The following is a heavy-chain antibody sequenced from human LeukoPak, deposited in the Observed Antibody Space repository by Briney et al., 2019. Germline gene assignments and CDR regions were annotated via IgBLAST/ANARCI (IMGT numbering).Heavy chain of an antibody. CDR1: GFTFSVYA. Sequence: GGSLRLSCVASGFTFSVYAMTWVRQAPGKGLEWISAVGGNGLAKYYADSVKGRFTISRDNSRDTLYLQMNSLRAEDTAVYYCAKDPLGSGWTPEPWGQGTLVTVSS. CDR3: AKDPLGSGWTPEP. V-gene: IGHV3-23*01. J-gene: IGHJ5*02. CDR2: VGGNGLAK. D-gene: IGHD6-19*01.